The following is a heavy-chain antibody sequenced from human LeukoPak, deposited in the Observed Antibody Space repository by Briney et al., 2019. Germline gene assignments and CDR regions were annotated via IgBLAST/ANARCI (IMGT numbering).Heavy chain of an antibody. Sequence: ASVKVSCKASGGTFSSYAISWVRQAPGQGLEWMGRIIPILGIANYAQKFQGRVTITADKSTSTAYMELSSLRPEDTAVYYCASALNSLHRGAFDIWGQGTMVTVSS. J-gene: IGHJ3*02. D-gene: IGHD5-18*01. CDR1: GGTFSSYA. V-gene: IGHV1-69*04. CDR3: ASALNSLHRGAFDI. CDR2: IIPILGIA.